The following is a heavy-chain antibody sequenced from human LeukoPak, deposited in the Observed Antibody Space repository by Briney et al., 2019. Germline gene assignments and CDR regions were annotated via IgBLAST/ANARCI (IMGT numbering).Heavy chain of an antibody. CDR3: ASTVTTPGGMDV. J-gene: IGHJ6*02. V-gene: IGHV1-8*01. Sequence: ASVKVSCKASVYTFTSYDINWVRQAPGQGLEWMGWMNPNSGNTGYAQKFQGRVTMTRNTSISTAYMELSSLRSEDTAVYYCASTVTTPGGMDVWGQGTTVTVSS. CDR1: VYTFTSYD. D-gene: IGHD4-17*01. CDR2: MNPNSGNT.